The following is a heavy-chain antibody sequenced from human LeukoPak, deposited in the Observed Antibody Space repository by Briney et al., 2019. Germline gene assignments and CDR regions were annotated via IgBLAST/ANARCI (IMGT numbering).Heavy chain of an antibody. CDR2: IYTSGST. CDR1: GGSISSGSYY. D-gene: IGHD3-22*01. CDR3: ARDLSPRVGNSSGYSL. J-gene: IGHJ3*01. Sequence: PSQTLSLTFTVSGGSISSGSYYWSWIRQPAGKGLEWMGRIYTSGSTNYNPSLKSRVIISVDTSKNQFSLKLSSVTAADTAVYYCARDLSPRVGNSSGYSLWGQGTMVTVSS. V-gene: IGHV4-61*02.